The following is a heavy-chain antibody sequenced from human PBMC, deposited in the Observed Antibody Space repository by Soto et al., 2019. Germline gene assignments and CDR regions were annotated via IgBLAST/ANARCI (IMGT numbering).Heavy chain of an antibody. V-gene: IGHV1-8*01. D-gene: IGHD2-2*02. J-gene: IGHJ3*02. CDR1: GYTFTSYD. Sequence: ASVKVSCKASGYTFTSYDINWVRQATGQGLEWMGWMNPNSGNTGYAQKFQGRVTMTRNTSISTAYMELSSLRSEDTAVYYCARVGDLVVVPAATPNDSDDDFDIWGQGTMVTVSS. CDR2: MNPNSGNT. CDR3: ARVGDLVVVPAATPNDSDDDFDI.